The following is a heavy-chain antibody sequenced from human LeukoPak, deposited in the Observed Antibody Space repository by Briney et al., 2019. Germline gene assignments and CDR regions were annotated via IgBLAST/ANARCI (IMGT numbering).Heavy chain of an antibody. V-gene: IGHV4-59*01. D-gene: IGHD3-9*01. CDR2: IYYSGST. CDR3: ARGTTTDYDILTGYYIPLPYFDY. J-gene: IGHJ4*02. CDR1: GGSISSYY. Sequence: PSETLSLTCTVSGGSISSYYWSWIRQPPGKGLEWIGYIYYSGSTNYNPSLKSRVTISVDTSKNQFSLKLSSVTAADTAVYYCARGTTTDYDILTGYYIPLPYFDYWGQGTLVTVSS.